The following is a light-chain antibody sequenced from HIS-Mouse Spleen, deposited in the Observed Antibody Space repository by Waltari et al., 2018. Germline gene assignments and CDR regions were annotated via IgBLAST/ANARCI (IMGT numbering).Light chain of an antibody. Sequence: QSALTQPASVSGSPGQSITISCTGTSSDLWSYNLVSWYQQHPGKAPKLMIYEGSKRPSGVSNRFSGSKSGNTASLTISGLQAEDEADYYCCSYAGSSTWVFGGGTKLTVL. J-gene: IGLJ3*02. CDR2: EGS. V-gene: IGLV2-23*01. CDR3: CSYAGSSTWV. CDR1: SSDLWSYNL.